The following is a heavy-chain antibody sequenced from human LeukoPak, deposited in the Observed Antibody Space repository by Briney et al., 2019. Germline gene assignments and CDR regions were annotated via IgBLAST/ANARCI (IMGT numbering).Heavy chain of an antibody. D-gene: IGHD2-2*01. J-gene: IGHJ4*02. CDR3: VRHGDTDSCLAN. CDR2: IDRDGSRI. CDR1: GFTFSSYW. V-gene: IGHV3-74*01. Sequence: PGGSLRLSCAVSGFTFSSYWMHWVRQAPGKGLVWVSRIDRDGSRINYADSVKGRFTISRDNAKSSLYLQMNDLRAEDTAVYYCVRHGDTDSCLANWGQGTLVTVSS.